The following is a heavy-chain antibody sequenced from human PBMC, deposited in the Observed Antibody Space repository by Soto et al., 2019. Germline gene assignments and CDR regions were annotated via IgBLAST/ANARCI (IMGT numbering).Heavy chain of an antibody. V-gene: IGHV4-34*01. CDR2: INHSGST. D-gene: IGHD6-13*01. Sequence: QVQLQQWGAGLLKPSETLSLTCAVYGGSFSGYYWSWIRQPPGKGLEWIGEINHSGSTNYNPSLKSRVTISVDKSKNQFSLKLSSVTAADTAVYYCARGKKAASLSVVLNWFDPWGQGTLVTVSS. CDR3: ARGKKAASLSVVLNWFDP. J-gene: IGHJ5*02. CDR1: GGSFSGYY.